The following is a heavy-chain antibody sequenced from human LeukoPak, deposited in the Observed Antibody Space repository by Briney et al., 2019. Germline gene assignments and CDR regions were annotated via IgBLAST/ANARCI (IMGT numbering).Heavy chain of an antibody. J-gene: IGHJ4*02. CDR2: IGRDGRNK. CDR1: GFTFRNFG. CDR3: ARVTYSSGWNYFDY. Sequence: GGSLRLSCAASGFTFRNFGMHWVRQAPGKGLEWVAVIGRDGRNKYYADSVKGRFTISRDNSKNTLYLQMNSLRAEDTAVYYCARVTYSSGWNYFDYWGQGTLVTVSA. V-gene: IGHV3-30*02. D-gene: IGHD6-19*01.